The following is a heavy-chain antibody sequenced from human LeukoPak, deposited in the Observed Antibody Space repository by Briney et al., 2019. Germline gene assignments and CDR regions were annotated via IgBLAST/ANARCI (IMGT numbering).Heavy chain of an antibody. CDR3: ARDMATGGSYPGGAFDI. Sequence: SQTLSLTCTVSGGSISSGGYYWSWIRQPPGKGLEWIGYIYHSGSTYYNPSLKSRVTISVDRSKNQFSLKLSSVTAADTAVYYCARDMATGGSYPGGAFDIWGQGTMVTVSS. J-gene: IGHJ3*02. CDR1: GGSISSGGYY. V-gene: IGHV4-30-2*01. CDR2: IYHSGST. D-gene: IGHD1-26*01.